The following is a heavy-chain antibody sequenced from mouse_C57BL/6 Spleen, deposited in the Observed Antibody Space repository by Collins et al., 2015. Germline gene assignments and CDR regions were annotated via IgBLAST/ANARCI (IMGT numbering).Heavy chain of an antibody. Sequence: DVQLQESGPGLVKPSQSLSLTCTVTGYSITSDYAWNWIRQFPGNKLEWMGYISYSGSTSYNPSLKSRISITRDTSKNQFFLQLNSVTTEDTATYYCAGGNPSWFAYWGQGTLVTVSA. CDR2: ISYSGST. CDR3: AGGNPSWFAY. D-gene: IGHD1-1*02. CDR1: GYSITSDYA. J-gene: IGHJ3*01. V-gene: IGHV3-2*02.